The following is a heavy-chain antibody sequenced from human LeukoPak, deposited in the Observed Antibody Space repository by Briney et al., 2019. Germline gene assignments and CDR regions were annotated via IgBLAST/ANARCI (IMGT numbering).Heavy chain of an antibody. CDR3: ATARSGYSGSRPPYYYYYYMDV. V-gene: IGHV1-24*01. D-gene: IGHD1-26*01. Sequence: ASVKVSCKVSGNTLNELCMHWVRQAPGKGLEWMGGFDPEHGETIYAQKFQGRVTMTEDTSTDTAYMELSSLRSEDTAVYYCATARSGYSGSRPPYYYYYYMDVWGKGTTVTVSS. CDR2: FDPEHGET. CDR1: GNTLNELC. J-gene: IGHJ6*03.